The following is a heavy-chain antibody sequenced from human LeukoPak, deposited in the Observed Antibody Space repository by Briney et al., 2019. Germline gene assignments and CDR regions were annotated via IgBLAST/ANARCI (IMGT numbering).Heavy chain of an antibody. V-gene: IGHV3-21*01. D-gene: IGHD1-20*01. J-gene: IGHJ4*02. CDR2: ISSISSYI. CDR3: AIARITGTTLPIDY. CDR1: GFTFSSYS. Sequence: PGGSLRLSCAASGFTFSSYSMNWVRQAPGKGLEWVATISSISSYIYYADSVKGRFTISRDNAKYPLYLQLTSLSSEDTAVSYFAIARITGTTLPIDYWGQGTLVTVSS.